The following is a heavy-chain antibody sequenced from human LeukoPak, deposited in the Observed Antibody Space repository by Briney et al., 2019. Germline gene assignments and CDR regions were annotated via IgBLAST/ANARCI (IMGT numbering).Heavy chain of an antibody. D-gene: IGHD3-9*01. CDR2: ISSSSSYI. CDR1: GFTFSSYS. Sequence: PGGSLRLSCAASGFTFSSYSMNWVRQAPGKGLEWVSSISSSSSYIYYADSVKGRFTISRDNAKNSLYLQMNSLRAEDTALYHCARVKSYYDILTGAYYFDYWGQGTLVTVSS. J-gene: IGHJ4*02. CDR3: ARVKSYYDILTGAYYFDY. V-gene: IGHV3-21*04.